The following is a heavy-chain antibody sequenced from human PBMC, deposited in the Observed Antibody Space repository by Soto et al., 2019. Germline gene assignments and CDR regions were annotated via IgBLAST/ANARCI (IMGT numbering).Heavy chain of an antibody. CDR2: IYYSGST. D-gene: IGHD2-8*01. CDR3: ARDGGGYCTNGVCYAFDY. CDR1: GGSISSGGYY. V-gene: IGHV4-31*03. Sequence: QVQLQESGPGLVKPSQTLSLTCTVSGGSISSGGYYWSWIRQHPGKGLEWIGYIYYSGSTYYNPSLNSRFTISVDTSKNQFSLKLSSVTAADTAVYYCARDGGGYCTNGVCYAFDYWGQGTLVTVSS. J-gene: IGHJ4*02.